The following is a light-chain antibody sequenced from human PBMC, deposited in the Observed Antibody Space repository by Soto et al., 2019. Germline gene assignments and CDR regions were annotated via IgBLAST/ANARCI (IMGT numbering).Light chain of an antibody. CDR1: QSVPRSY. CDR2: GTS. J-gene: IGKJ1*01. Sequence: EIVLTQSPGTLSLSPGERATLSCRASQSVPRSYLAWYQQKPGQAPRLLIYGTSSRATGIPDRFSGSGSGTDFTLTISRLEPEDFAVYYCQQYGSSPVTFGQGTKVDI. CDR3: QQYGSSPVT. V-gene: IGKV3-20*01.